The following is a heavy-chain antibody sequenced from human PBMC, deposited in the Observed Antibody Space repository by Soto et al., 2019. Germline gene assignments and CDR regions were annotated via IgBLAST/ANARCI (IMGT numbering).Heavy chain of an antibody. CDR2: ITSNGGNT. J-gene: IGHJ4*02. CDR1: GFTFSTYA. D-gene: IGHD6-19*01. V-gene: IGHV3-64*01. Sequence: EVPLVESGGGLVQPGGSLRLSCAASGFTFSTYAMHWVRQAPGKGLEYVSAITSNGGNTYYANSVKGRFTISRDNSKNTLYLQMGSLRPEDMAVYYCARAGISGWYMDWGQGTLVTVSS. CDR3: ARAGISGWYMD.